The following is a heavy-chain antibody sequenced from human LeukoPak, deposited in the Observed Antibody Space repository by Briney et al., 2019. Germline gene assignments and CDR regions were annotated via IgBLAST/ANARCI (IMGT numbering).Heavy chain of an antibody. CDR1: GFTFSSYG. Sequence: PGRSLRLPCAASGFTFSSYGMHWVRQAPGKGLEWVAVISYDGSNKYYADSVKGRFTISRDNSKNTLYLQMNSLRAEDTAVYYCAKDTDYYDSSGYYYFDYWGQGTLVTVSS. D-gene: IGHD3-22*01. J-gene: IGHJ4*02. CDR2: ISYDGSNK. V-gene: IGHV3-30*18. CDR3: AKDTDYYDSSGYYYFDY.